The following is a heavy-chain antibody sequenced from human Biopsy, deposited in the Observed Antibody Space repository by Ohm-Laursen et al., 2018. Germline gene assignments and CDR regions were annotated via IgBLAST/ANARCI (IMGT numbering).Heavy chain of an antibody. CDR1: GFHFGGYG. D-gene: IGHD1-14*01. V-gene: IGHV3-21*06. Sequence: SLRLSCTASGFHFGGYGMHWVRQAPGKGLEWVSSISRSTSHILYAETLKGRFTSSRDNAKNSVYLQMNGLRVEDTAVYYCARGRSHLLPDHDWFDPWGQGTLVTVFS. CDR3: ARGRSHLLPDHDWFDP. CDR2: ISRSTSHI. J-gene: IGHJ5*02.